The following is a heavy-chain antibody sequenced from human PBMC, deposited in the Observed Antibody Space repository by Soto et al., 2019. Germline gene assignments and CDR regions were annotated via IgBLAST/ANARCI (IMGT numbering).Heavy chain of an antibody. J-gene: IGHJ6*02. V-gene: IGHV3-9*01. CDR3: VKDILAGGADV. D-gene: IGHD3-10*01. Sequence: PGGSLRLSCAASGFSLRDSAMHWVRQVQGGGLESVSGIYASGNVGYADSVMGRFTISRDVAKRSLYLQMNSLTTEDTASYYCVKDILAGGADVWGQGTTVTVSS. CDR2: IYASGNV. CDR1: GFSLRDSA.